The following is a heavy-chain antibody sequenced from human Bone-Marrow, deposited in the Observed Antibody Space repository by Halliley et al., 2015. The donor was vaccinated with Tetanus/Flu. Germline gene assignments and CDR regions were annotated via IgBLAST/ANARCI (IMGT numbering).Heavy chain of an antibody. Sequence: SLRLSCGASGFIFSDYTLNRVRQAPGTGLEWVSSISSDKTYIYYADSVKGRFTISRDNAENSLYLQMSNLRVEDTAIYYCAKYHTLMGYDSWGQGTLVTVSS. CDR1: GFIFSDYT. CDR3: AKYHTLMGYDS. J-gene: IGHJ4*02. CDR2: ISSDKTYI. V-gene: IGHV3-21*01. D-gene: IGHD5-18*01.